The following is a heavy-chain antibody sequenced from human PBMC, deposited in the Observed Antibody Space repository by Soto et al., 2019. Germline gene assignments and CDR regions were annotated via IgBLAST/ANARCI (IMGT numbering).Heavy chain of an antibody. D-gene: IGHD2-15*01. CDR3: ARGDCVGGTCYSLAGSFVYYVAV. J-gene: IGHJ6*03. CDR1: GFTFGNYW. CDR2: INSDGSVS. V-gene: IGHV3-74*01. Sequence: EVQLVESGGGLVQPGGSLRLSCAASGFTFGNYWMYWVRQAPGKGLVWVSRINSDGSVSSYADSVKGRLTISRDNVKNTLYLQMDSLRVEATAVYYCARGDCVGGTCYSLAGSFVYYVAVWGNGTAVTV.